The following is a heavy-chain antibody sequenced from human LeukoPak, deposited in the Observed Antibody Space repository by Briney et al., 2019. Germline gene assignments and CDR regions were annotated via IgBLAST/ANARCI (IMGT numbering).Heavy chain of an antibody. V-gene: IGHV4-39*07. Sequence: SETLSLTCTVSGGSISSSSYYWGWIRQPLGKGLEWIGSIYYSGSTYYNPSLKSRVTISVDTSKNQFSLKLSSVTAADTAVYYCARRQCGSCYHFDYWGQGTLVTVSS. D-gene: IGHD2-15*01. CDR1: GGSISSSSYY. J-gene: IGHJ4*02. CDR3: ARRQCGSCYHFDY. CDR2: IYYSGST.